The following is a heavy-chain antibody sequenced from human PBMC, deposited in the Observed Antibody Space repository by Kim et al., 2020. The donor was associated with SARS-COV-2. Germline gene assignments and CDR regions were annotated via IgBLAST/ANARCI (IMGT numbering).Heavy chain of an antibody. V-gene: IGHV3-30-3*01. J-gene: IGHJ4*02. CDR1: GFTFSSSA. Sequence: GGSLRLSCAASGFTFSSSAMHWVRLAPGKGLECMTVISYDGNIKDYVDSVKGRFTISRDNSRNILYLQMNSLRIEDTAVYYCVKDDKGSLDSWGQGTLVTVSS. CDR3: VKDDKGSLDS. D-gene: IGHD6-13*01. CDR2: ISYDGNIK.